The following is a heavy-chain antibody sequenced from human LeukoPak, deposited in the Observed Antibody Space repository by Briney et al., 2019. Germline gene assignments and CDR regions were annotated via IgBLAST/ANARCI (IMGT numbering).Heavy chain of an antibody. D-gene: IGHD3-10*01. J-gene: IGHJ5*02. Sequence: SETLSLTCTVSGGSISSSSYYWGWIRQPPGKGLEWIGSIYYSGSTYYNPSLKSRVTISVDTSKNQFSLKLSSVTAADTAVYYCARGIRVTYYYGSGSSNWFDPWGQGTLVTVSS. CDR1: GGSISSSSYY. CDR3: ARGIRVTYYYGSGSSNWFDP. CDR2: IYYSGST. V-gene: IGHV4-39*01.